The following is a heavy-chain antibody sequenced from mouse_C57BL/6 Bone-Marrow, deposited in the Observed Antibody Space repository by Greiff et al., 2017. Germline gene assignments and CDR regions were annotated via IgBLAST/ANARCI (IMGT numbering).Heavy chain of an antibody. V-gene: IGHV1-69*01. CDR2: IDPSDSYT. CDR3: AREGDFYAMDY. Sequence: QVQLQQPGAELVMPGASVKLSCKASGYTFTSYWMHWVKQRPGQGLEWIGEIDPSDSYTNYNQKFKGKSTLTVDKSSSTAYMQLSILTSEDSAVYYCAREGDFYAMDYWGQGTSVTVSS. J-gene: IGHJ4*01. CDR1: GYTFTSYW.